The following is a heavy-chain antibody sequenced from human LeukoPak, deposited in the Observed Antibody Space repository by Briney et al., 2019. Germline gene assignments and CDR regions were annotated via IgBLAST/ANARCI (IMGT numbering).Heavy chain of an antibody. V-gene: IGHV4-59*12. CDR3: ARAPRITIFGVVIPNWFDP. Sequence: TSETLSLTCTVSGGSISSYYWSWIRQPPGKGLEWIAYIYYSGSTNYNPSLKSRVTISVDTSKNQSSLKLSSVTAADTAVYYCARAPRITIFGVVIPNWFDPWGQGTLVTVSS. J-gene: IGHJ5*02. CDR1: GGSISSYY. D-gene: IGHD3-3*01. CDR2: IYYSGST.